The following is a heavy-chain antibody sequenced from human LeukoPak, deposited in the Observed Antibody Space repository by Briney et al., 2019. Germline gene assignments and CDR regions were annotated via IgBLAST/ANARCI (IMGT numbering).Heavy chain of an antibody. CDR1: GGSISSGGYY. J-gene: IGHJ4*02. CDR2: IYHSGST. D-gene: IGHD6-13*01. CDR3: ARGTAAAGRTPADY. V-gene: IGHV4-30-2*01. Sequence: PSETLSLTCTVSGGSISSGGYYWSWIRQPPGKGLEWIGYIYHSGSTYYNPSLKSRVTISVDRSKNQFSLKLSSVTAADTAVYYCARGTAAAGRTPADYWGQGTLVTVSS.